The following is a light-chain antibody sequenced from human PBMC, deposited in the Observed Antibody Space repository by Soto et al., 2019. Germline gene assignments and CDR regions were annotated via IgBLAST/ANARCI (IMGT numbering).Light chain of an antibody. Sequence: QLVLTQPASVSGSPGQSITISCTGTSSEVGGYNYVSWYQQHPGKAPKLMIYDVSNRPSGVSNRFSGSKSGNTASLTISGLQAEDEADYYCSSYTSSSTWVFGGGTKLTVL. CDR2: DVS. CDR1: SSEVGGYNY. J-gene: IGLJ3*02. CDR3: SSYTSSSTWV. V-gene: IGLV2-14*01.